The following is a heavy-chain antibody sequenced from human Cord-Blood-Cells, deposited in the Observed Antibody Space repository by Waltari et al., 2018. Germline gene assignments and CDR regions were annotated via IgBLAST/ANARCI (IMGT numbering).Heavy chain of an antibody. CDR2: IYPGDSDT. Sequence: EVQLVQSGAEVKKPGESLKISCKGSGYSFTSYWIGWVRQMPGKGLEWMGIIYPGDSDTRYSPSFQGQVTISADKSISTAYLQWSSLKASDTAMYYCARAHNYYDSSGYSWDAFDIWGQWTMVTVSS. J-gene: IGHJ3*02. V-gene: IGHV5-51*01. CDR1: GYSFTSYW. D-gene: IGHD3-22*01. CDR3: ARAHNYYDSSGYSWDAFDI.